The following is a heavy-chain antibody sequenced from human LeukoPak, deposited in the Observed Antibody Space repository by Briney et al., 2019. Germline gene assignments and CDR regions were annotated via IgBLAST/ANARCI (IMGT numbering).Heavy chain of an antibody. J-gene: IGHJ4*02. Sequence: GGSLKLSCAASGFRFSNFAMSWVRKAPGKGLEWVSLIIGSSGDTLYADSVKGRFTISRDISKNRLYLQMNSLRAEDTALYYCAKGAYDYIEMGYFDDWGQGTLVTVSS. D-gene: IGHD5-12*01. V-gene: IGHV3-23*01. CDR3: AKGAYDYIEMGYFDD. CDR2: IIGSSGDT. CDR1: GFRFSNFA.